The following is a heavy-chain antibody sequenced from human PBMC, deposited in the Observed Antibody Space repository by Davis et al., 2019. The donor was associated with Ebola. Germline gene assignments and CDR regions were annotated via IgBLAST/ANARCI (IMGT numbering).Heavy chain of an antibody. J-gene: IGHJ5*02. CDR2: IYSGGST. V-gene: IGHV3-66*01. Sequence: GESLKISCAASGFTVSSNYMSWVRQAPGKGLEWVSVIYSGGSTYYADSVKGRFTISRDNSKNTLYLQLSSLRAEDTAVYYCARDENNWFDPWAREPWSPSPQ. CDR3: ARDENNWFDP. CDR1: GFTVSSNY.